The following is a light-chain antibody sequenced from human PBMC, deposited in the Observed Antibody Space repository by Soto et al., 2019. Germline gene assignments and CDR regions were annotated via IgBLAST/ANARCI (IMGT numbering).Light chain of an antibody. Sequence: DIQMTQSPSTLSASVGDRVTITCRASESINSWLAWYQQKPGKAPKLLIYKASNLESGVPSRFSGSGSGTEFTLTITSLQPDDFATYYCQQCQSYSQFGQGTKVEIK. V-gene: IGKV1-5*03. CDR1: ESINSW. J-gene: IGKJ1*01. CDR3: QQCQSYSQ. CDR2: KAS.